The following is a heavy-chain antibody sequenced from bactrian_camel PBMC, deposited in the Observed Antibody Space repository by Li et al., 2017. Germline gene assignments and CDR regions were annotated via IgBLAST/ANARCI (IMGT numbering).Heavy chain of an antibody. CDR2: IDSRGIT. D-gene: IGHD1*01. V-gene: IGHV3S53*01. J-gene: IGHJ6*01. Sequence: HVQLVESGGGSVQAGGSLRLSCAASGRTYSKWCMGWFRQISGKEREGLATIDSRGITAYADSVKGRFTISKDNRKNILYLQMNSLTPGDTAMYYCTARYEFGLGACSGVGGLGFWGQGTQVTVS. CDR3: TARYEFGLGACSGVGGLGF. CDR1: GRTYSKWC.